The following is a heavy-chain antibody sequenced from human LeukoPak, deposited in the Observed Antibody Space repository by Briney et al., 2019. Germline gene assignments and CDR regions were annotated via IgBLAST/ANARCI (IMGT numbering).Heavy chain of an antibody. Sequence: GGSLRLSCAASGFTFSSYAMSWVRQAPGKGLEWVSAISGSGGSTYYADPVKGRFTISRDNSKNTLYLQMNSLRAEDTAVYYCARALFGESYYYYYMDVWGKGTTVTVSS. CDR3: ARALFGESYYYYYMDV. CDR1: GFTFSSYA. V-gene: IGHV3-23*01. J-gene: IGHJ6*03. D-gene: IGHD3-10*01. CDR2: ISGSGGST.